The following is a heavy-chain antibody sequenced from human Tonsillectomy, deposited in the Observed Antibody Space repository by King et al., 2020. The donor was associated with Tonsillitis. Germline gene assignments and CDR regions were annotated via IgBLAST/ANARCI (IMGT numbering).Heavy chain of an antibody. V-gene: IGHV1-69*01. CDR3: ASGYYDSSDYLYY. J-gene: IGHJ4*02. D-gene: IGHD3-22*01. Sequence: VQLVQSGAEVKKPGSSVKVSCKASGGTFSSYAISWVRQAPGQGLEWMGVIIPIFATTNYAQKFQGRVTFTADESTNTAYMDLSSLRSEDTAVYYCASGYYDSSDYLYYWGQGTLVTVSS. CDR2: IIPIFATT. CDR1: GGTFSSYA.